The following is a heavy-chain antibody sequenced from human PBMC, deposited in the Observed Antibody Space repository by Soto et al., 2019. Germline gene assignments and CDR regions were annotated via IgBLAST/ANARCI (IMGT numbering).Heavy chain of an antibody. V-gene: IGHV4-30-2*01. J-gene: IGHJ4*02. CDR3: ARATTSMLYPYYFDY. CDR1: GGSISSGGYS. D-gene: IGHD2-8*01. CDR2: IYHSGST. Sequence: NPSETLSLTCAVSGGSISSGGYSWSWIRQPPGKGLEWIGYIYHSGSTYYNPSLKSRVTISVDRSKNQFSLKLSSVTAADTAVYYCARATTSMLYPYYFDYWGQGTLVTVSS.